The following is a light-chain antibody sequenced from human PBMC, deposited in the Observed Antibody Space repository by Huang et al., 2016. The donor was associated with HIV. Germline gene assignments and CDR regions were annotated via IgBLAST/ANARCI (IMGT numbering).Light chain of an antibody. V-gene: IGKV1-NL1*01. Sequence: DIQMTQSPSSLSASVGDRVTITCRASQGIRNSLAWYQQKAGRAPKLLLYAASILQRGVPSRCSGSGSGTDDTLTISSLQPEDFATYYCQQYYSTPSLTFGGGTKVEIK. CDR1: QGIRNS. CDR3: QQYYSTPSLT. J-gene: IGKJ4*01. CDR2: AAS.